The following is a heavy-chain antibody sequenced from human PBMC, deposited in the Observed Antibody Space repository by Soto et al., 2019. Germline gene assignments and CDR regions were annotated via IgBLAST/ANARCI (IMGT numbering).Heavy chain of an antibody. V-gene: IGHV3-23*01. CDR1: GFTFSSYA. CDR2: ISGSGGST. D-gene: IGHD3-22*01. CDR3: AKGGHRITMIVVVIWFDY. J-gene: IGHJ4*02. Sequence: GSLRLSCAASGFTFSSYAMSWVRQAAGKGLEWVSAISGSGGSTYYADSVKGRFTISRDNSKNTLYLQMNSLRAEDTAVYYCAKGGHRITMIVVVIWFDYWGQGTLVTVSS.